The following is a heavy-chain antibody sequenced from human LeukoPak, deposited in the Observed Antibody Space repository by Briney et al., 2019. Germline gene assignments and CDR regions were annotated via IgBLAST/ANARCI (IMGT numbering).Heavy chain of an antibody. D-gene: IGHD3-10*01. CDR2: INPNSGGT. CDR3: ARVRGEWFGESDY. CDR1: EYIFTGYY. Sequence: GASVKVSCKASEYIFTGYYIHWVRQAPGQGLEWMGWINPNSGGTNYAQKFQGRVTMTRDTSISTAYMELSRLRSDDTAVYYCARVRGEWFGESDYWGQGTLVTVSS. V-gene: IGHV1-2*02. J-gene: IGHJ4*02.